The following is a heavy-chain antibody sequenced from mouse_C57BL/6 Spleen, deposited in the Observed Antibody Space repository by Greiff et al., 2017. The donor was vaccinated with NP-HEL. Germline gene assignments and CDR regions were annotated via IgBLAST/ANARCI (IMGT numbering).Heavy chain of an antibody. CDR3: ALLYYDYDEGGYAMDY. D-gene: IGHD2-4*01. Sequence: DVQLQESVAELVRPGASVKLSCTASGFNIKNTYMHWVKQRPEQGLEWIGRIDPANGNTKYAPKFQGKATITADTSSNTAYLQLSSLTSEDTAIYYCALLYYDYDEGGYAMDYWGQGTSVTVSS. V-gene: IGHV14-3*01. J-gene: IGHJ4*01. CDR1: GFNIKNTY. CDR2: IDPANGNT.